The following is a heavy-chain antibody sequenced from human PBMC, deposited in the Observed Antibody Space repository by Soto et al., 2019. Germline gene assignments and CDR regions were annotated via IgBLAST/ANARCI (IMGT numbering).Heavy chain of an antibody. D-gene: IGHD3-10*01. V-gene: IGHV4-59*01. CDR1: GGCICRYS. J-gene: IGHJ5*02. CDR3: SRSRGITMVRGDINWFDP. Sequence: ETLSLNRPVCGGCICRYSPNQYRQPPGKGLEWIGDIYYSGSTNYNPSLKSRVTISVDTSKNQFSLKLSCVTAADAAVYYCSRSRGITMVRGDINWFDPWGQGTLVTVSS. CDR2: IYYSGST.